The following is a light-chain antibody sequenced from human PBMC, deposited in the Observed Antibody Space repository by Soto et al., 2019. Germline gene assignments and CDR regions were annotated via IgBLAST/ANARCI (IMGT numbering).Light chain of an antibody. CDR1: QSVSSY. CDR3: HQYSSSRRT. J-gene: IGKJ1*01. CDR2: DAS. V-gene: IGKV3-11*01. Sequence: EIVLTQSPATLSLSPGERATLSCRASQSVSSYLAWYQQKPNQAPRLLIYDASNRATGIPARFSGSGSGTDFTLTISSLEPEDFAVYYCHQYSSSRRTFGQGTKVDIK.